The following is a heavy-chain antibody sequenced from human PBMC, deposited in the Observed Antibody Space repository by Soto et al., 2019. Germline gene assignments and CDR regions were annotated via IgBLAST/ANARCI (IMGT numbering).Heavy chain of an antibody. J-gene: IGHJ4*02. V-gene: IGHV3-7*01. CDR2: IKQDGTEK. CDR1: GFTFSSYW. Sequence: GSLRLSCXASGFTFSSYWMHWVRQAPGKGLEWVANIKQDGTEKYYVDSVKGRFTISRDNAKNLLYLQMNSLRAEDTAVYYCARDDLLDYWGRGTLVTVSS. CDR3: ARDDLLDY.